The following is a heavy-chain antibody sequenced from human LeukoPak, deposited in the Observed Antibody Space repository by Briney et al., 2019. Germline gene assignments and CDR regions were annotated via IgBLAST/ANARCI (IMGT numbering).Heavy chain of an antibody. D-gene: IGHD6-13*01. CDR2: IYYSGST. V-gene: IGHV4-59*01. J-gene: IGHJ4*02. Sequence: SETLSLTCTLSGGSLSSYFWSCIRQTPGEGREWIGYIYYSGSTNYNPSLNSRVTMSVHASKNQFSLNLNSVAAADTAVYYCARGYRSSWLGKFDYWGQGTLVTVSS. CDR3: ARGYRSSWLGKFDY. CDR1: GGSLSSYF.